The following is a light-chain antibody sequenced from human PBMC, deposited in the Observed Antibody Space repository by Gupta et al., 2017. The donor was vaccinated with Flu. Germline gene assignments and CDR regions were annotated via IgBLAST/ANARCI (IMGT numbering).Light chain of an antibody. V-gene: IGKV4-1*01. CDR1: QSVLYSSNNKNY. Sequence: DIVMNQSQDSLAVSLGERATINCKSSQSVLYSSNNKNYLAWYQKKPGQPPKLLIYWASTRESGVPERFSGSGSGTDFTLTISSLQAEDVAVYYCQQYYSTPWFGQGTKVEIK. CDR2: WAS. CDR3: QQYYSTPW. J-gene: IGKJ1*01.